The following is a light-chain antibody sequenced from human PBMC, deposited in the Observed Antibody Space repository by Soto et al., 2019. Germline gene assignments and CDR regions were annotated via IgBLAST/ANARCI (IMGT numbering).Light chain of an antibody. V-gene: IGLV2-14*03. CDR3: TSVTSRSTWV. CDR2: EVT. J-gene: IGLJ3*02. CDR1: SSDVGGYNY. Sequence: QSALTQPASVSGSPGQSITISCTGTSSDVGGYNYVSWFQQHPGKAPKLKIYEVTNRPSGVSHRFSGSKSGYTASLTIAELQDDEAAYYYCTSVTSRSTWVFGGGTKLTVL.